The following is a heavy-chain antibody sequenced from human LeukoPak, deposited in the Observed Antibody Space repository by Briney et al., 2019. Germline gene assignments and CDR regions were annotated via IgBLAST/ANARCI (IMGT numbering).Heavy chain of an antibody. CDR3: ASDTVAGTG. D-gene: IGHD6-19*01. CDR1: GGSFSDYY. CDR2: INHSGIT. J-gene: IGHJ4*02. Sequence: SEALSLTCAVFGGSFSDYYWSWIRQPPGKGLEWIGEINHSGITNYNPSLKSRVTISADTSKNQFSLKLSSVTAADTSVYYCASDTVAGTGWGQGTLVTVSS. V-gene: IGHV4-34*01.